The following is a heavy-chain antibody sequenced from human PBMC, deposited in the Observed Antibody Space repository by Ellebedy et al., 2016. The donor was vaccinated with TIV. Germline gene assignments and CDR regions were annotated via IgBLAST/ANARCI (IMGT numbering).Heavy chain of an antibody. Sequence: GESLKISCAASGFTFSSYWMSWVRQAPGKGLEWVANIKQDGSKRFYVDSVKGRITISRDNAKNSLYLQMNSLKTEDTAVYYCTSGYSYAYPHWGQGTLVTVSS. CDR2: IKQDGSKR. V-gene: IGHV3-7*03. J-gene: IGHJ4*02. D-gene: IGHD5-18*01. CDR3: TSGYSYAYPH. CDR1: GFTFSSYW.